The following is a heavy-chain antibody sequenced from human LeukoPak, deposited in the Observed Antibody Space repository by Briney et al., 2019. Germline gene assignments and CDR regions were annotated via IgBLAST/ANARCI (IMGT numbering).Heavy chain of an antibody. J-gene: IGHJ4*02. D-gene: IGHD2-2*01. CDR1: GFTFSSYS. V-gene: IGHV3-21*01. Sequence: GGSLRLSCAASGFTFSSYSMNWVRQAPGKGLEWVSSVSSSSSYIYYADSVKGRSTISRDNAKNSLYLQMNSLRAEDTAVYYCASDQFDIVVVPAARNDYWGQGTLVTVSS. CDR3: ASDQFDIVVVPAARNDY. CDR2: VSSSSSYI.